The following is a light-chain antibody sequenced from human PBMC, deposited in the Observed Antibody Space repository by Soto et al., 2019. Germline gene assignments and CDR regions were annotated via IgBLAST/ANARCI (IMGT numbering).Light chain of an antibody. Sequence: QSARGQPACVSGSPGQAVTIPCTGASSDIGLYNYVSWYQHHPGKAPKLLISEVNVRPSGLSDRFSASKAGNTASLTISGLQPEDEAYYYCSSLSTTSTPFVFGSGTKVTVL. V-gene: IGLV2-14*01. J-gene: IGLJ1*01. CDR1: SSDIGLYNY. CDR3: SSLSTTSTPFV. CDR2: EVN.